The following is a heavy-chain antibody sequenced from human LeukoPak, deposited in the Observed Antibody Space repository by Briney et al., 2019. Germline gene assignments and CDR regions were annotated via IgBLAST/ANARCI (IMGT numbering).Heavy chain of an antibody. CDR3: ARLDVLRYFDEPNDAFDI. V-gene: IGHV3-48*04. J-gene: IGHJ3*02. D-gene: IGHD3-9*01. Sequence: GGSLRLSCAASGFTFSSYSMNWVRQAPGKGLEWVSYISSSSSTIYYADSVKGRFTISRDNAKNSLYLQMNSLRAEDTAVYYCARLDVLRYFDEPNDAFDIWGQGTMVTVSS. CDR1: GFTFSSYS. CDR2: ISSSSSTI.